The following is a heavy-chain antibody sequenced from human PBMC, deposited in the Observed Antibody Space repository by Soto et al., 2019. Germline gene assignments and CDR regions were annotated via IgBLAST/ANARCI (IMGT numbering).Heavy chain of an antibody. CDR2: INAGNGNT. CDR3: ARARGYSYGYDVDY. J-gene: IGHJ4*02. V-gene: IGHV1-3*01. Sequence: XSVKVSCKASVYTFTSYAMHWVRQAPGQRLEWMGWINAGNGNTKYSQKFQGRVTITRDTSASTAYMELSSLRSEDTAVYYCARARGYSYGYDVDYWGQGTLVTVSS. CDR1: VYTFTSYA. D-gene: IGHD5-18*01.